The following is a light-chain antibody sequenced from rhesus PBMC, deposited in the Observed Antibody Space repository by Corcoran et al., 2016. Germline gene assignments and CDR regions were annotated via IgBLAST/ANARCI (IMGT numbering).Light chain of an antibody. Sequence: DIQMTQSPSSLSASVGDTVTITCRARQGISSWLAWYQQKPGTAPKLLIYKASSLQRGVPSRFSGSGAGTDFTLTISSLQSEDFATYYCQQYSSRPPTFGGGTKVELK. V-gene: IGKV1-22*01. CDR2: KAS. J-gene: IGKJ4*01. CDR3: QQYSSRPPT. CDR1: QGISSW.